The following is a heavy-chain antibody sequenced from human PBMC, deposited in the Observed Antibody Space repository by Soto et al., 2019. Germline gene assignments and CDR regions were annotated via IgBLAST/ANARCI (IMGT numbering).Heavy chain of an antibody. V-gene: IGHV3-53*01. CDR2: IYSGGST. CDR1: GFTVSSNY. J-gene: IGHJ4*02. D-gene: IGHD6-19*01. Sequence: EVQLVESGGGLIQPGGSLRLSCAASGFTVSSNYMSWVRQAPGKGLEWVSVIYSGGSTYYADSVKGRFTISRDNSKNTLYLQMNSLRAEDTAVYYCARGEDYAVAGLFDYWGQGTLVTVSS. CDR3: ARGEDYAVAGLFDY.